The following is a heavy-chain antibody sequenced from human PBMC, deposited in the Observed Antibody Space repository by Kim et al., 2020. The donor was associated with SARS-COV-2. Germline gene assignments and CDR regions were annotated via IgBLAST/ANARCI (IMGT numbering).Heavy chain of an antibody. CDR3: ARKPTTSSWSYYFEY. Sequence: GGSLRLSCAASGFSFSNYAMFWVRQAPGKGLEWVALISYDGTNKDYADSVKGRFTISRDNSKSTLYLQMNSLRGADTAVYFCARKPTTSSWSYYFEYWGQGTLVTVSS. D-gene: IGHD6-13*01. CDR2: ISYDGTNK. V-gene: IGHV3-30*04. J-gene: IGHJ4*01. CDR1: GFSFSNYA.